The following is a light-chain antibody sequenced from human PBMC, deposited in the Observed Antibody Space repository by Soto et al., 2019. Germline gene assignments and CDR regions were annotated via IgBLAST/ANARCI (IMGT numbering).Light chain of an antibody. CDR3: SSYTSSTWVV. J-gene: IGLJ2*01. Sequence: QSALTQPASVSGSPGQSITISCTGTSSDVGGYNCVSWYQQHPGKAPKLMIYEVSNRPSGVSNRFSGSKSGNTASLTISGLQAEDEADYYCSSYTSSTWVVFGGGTKLTVL. CDR2: EVS. V-gene: IGLV2-14*01. CDR1: SSDVGGYNC.